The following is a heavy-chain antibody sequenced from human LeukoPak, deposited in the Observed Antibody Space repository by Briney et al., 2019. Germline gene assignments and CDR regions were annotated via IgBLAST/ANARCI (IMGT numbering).Heavy chain of an antibody. Sequence: ASVKVPCRASGYTFTTYAMNWVRQAPGQGLEWMGWINTNTGNPTYAQGFTGRFVFSLDTSVSTAYLQISSLKAEDTAVYYCARDRIAVASNWFDPWGQGTLVTVSS. J-gene: IGHJ5*02. CDR3: ARDRIAVASNWFDP. CDR2: INTNTGNP. V-gene: IGHV7-4-1*02. CDR1: GYTFTTYA. D-gene: IGHD6-19*01.